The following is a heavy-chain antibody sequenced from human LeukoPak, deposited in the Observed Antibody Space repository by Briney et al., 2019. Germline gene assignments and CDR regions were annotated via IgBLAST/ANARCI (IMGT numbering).Heavy chain of an antibody. CDR1: GFTVSSSY. J-gene: IGHJ4*02. CDR3: AREVVSIPSYFES. V-gene: IGHV3-53*01. CDR2: FYRGEIT. Sequence: GGSLRLSCAASGFTVSSSYMYWVRQAPGKGLEWVSFFYRGEITYYSESVRGRFTISRDISKNTLYLLMNSLIPEDTAVYYCAREVVSIPSYFESWGQGTRVTVSS. D-gene: IGHD2-15*01.